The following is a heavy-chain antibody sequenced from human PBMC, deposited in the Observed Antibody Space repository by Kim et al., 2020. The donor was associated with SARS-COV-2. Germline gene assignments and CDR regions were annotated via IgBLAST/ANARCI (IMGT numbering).Heavy chain of an antibody. V-gene: IGHV1-8*01. CDR2: MNPNLGNT. CDR1: GYSFTGYD. J-gene: IGHJ6*02. Sequence: ASVKVSCKASGYSFTGYDINWVRQATGQGLEWMGWMNPNLGNTGYAQKFQGRVTLTWDTSIRTAYMELSSLQSEDTAVYYCARRAPSPAYKYFAMDVWGQ. CDR3: ARRAPSPAYKYFAMDV. D-gene: IGHD2-2*01.